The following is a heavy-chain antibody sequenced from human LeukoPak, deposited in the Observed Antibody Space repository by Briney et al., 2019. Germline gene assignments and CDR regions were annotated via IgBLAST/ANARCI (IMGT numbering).Heavy chain of an antibody. CDR2: ISSSGDYI. CDR3: ARGGGLWVTNFLDY. CDR1: GFTLSSYS. Sequence: GGSLRLSCAASGFTLSSYSMNWVRHAPGKGLEWVSSISSSGDYIYYADSLKDRFTISKDNAKNSLYLHMNSLRAEDTAVYYCARGGGLWVTNFLDYWGQGALVTVSS. D-gene: IGHD4-17*01. V-gene: IGHV3-21*01. J-gene: IGHJ4*02.